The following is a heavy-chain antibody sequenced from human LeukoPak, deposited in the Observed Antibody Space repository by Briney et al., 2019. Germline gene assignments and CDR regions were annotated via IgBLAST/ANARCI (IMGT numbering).Heavy chain of an antibody. J-gene: IGHJ4*02. D-gene: IGHD3-3*01. Sequence: GGSLRLSCAASGFTVSSNYMSWVRQAPGKGLEWLSIIYSGSSTHYADSVKGRFTISRDNSKNTLYLQMSSLRAEDTAVYYCARGPLGSGYCMLDYWGQGTLVTVSS. V-gene: IGHV3-53*01. CDR3: ARGPLGSGYCMLDY. CDR1: GFTVSSNY. CDR2: IYSGSST.